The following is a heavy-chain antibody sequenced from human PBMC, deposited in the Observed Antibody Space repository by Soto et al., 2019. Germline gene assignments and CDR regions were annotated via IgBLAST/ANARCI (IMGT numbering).Heavy chain of an antibody. Sequence: TLSLTCTVADGSISSSSYYCGGIRQPPGKGLECIGSIYYSGSTYYNPSLKSRVTISVDTSKNQFAQKLSSGTAADTAVYYCARRLYYDSSGFEGGGMDVWGQGTTVTVSS. D-gene: IGHD3-22*01. CDR3: ARRLYYDSSGFEGGGMDV. CDR1: DGSISSSSYY. J-gene: IGHJ6*02. CDR2: IYYSGST. V-gene: IGHV4-39*01.